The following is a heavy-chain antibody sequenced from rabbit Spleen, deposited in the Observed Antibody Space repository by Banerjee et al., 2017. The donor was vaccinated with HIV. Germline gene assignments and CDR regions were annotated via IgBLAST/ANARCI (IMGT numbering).Heavy chain of an antibody. D-gene: IGHD6-1*01. CDR2: IYGGSLVTT. V-gene: IGHV1S40*01. Sequence: QSLEESGGDLVKPGASLTLTCTASGFSFSARYYMCWVRQAPGKGLQWIACIYGGSLVTTYYATWAKGRFTISKTPSTTVTLQMTSLTAADTATYFCARSYAGYAVDGVATFDLWGPGTLVTVS. CDR3: ARSYAGYAVDGVATFDL. J-gene: IGHJ4*01. CDR1: GFSFSARYY.